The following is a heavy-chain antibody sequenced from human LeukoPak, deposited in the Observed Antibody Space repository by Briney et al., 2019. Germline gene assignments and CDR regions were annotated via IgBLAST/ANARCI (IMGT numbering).Heavy chain of an antibody. Sequence: GRSLRLSCVPSAFTFSDYYMSSIRQAPRKGLECVSYISSSGGTIYYADSVKGRFPISRDNAKNSLYLQMNSLRAEDTAVYYCARDREPTDAFDIWGQGTMVTVSS. CDR3: ARDREPTDAFDI. V-gene: IGHV3-11*01. J-gene: IGHJ3*02. CDR2: ISSSGGTI. D-gene: IGHD1-26*01. CDR1: AFTFSDYY.